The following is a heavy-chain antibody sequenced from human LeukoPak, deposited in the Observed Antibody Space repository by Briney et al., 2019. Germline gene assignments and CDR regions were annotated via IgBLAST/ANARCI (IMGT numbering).Heavy chain of an antibody. CDR1: GFTFSNYG. V-gene: IGHV3-30*18. CDR3: AKRGDGGHKSLEY. CDR2: VTYDGSSE. J-gene: IGHJ4*02. Sequence: GTSLRLPCAASGFTFSNYGMHWVRQAPGKGLEWVATVTYDGSSEYYADSVKDRFTVSRDNSKNTLYLQMSSLKTEDTAVYYCAKRGDGGHKSLEYWGQGTLVIVSS. D-gene: IGHD3-16*01.